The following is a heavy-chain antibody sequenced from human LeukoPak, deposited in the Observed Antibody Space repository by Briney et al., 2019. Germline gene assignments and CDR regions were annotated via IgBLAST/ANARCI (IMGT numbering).Heavy chain of an antibody. Sequence: GGSLRLSCAASRFTLSTYWMSWVRQAPGKGLEWVAHIKQDGSQEYYVDSVKGRFTISRDSAKNSLYLQMNSLRAEDTAVYYCARARGVSTGYRPIDYWGQGTLVTVSS. D-gene: IGHD3-22*01. V-gene: IGHV3-7*01. CDR2: IKQDGSQE. J-gene: IGHJ4*02. CDR1: RFTLSTYW. CDR3: ARARGVSTGYRPIDY.